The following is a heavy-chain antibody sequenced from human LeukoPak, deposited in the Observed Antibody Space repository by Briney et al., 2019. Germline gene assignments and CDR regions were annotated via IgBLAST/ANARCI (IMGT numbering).Heavy chain of an antibody. Sequence: SETLSLTCTVSGGSISSYYWSWIRQPPGKGLEWIGYIYYSGSTNYNPSLKSRVTISVDTSKNQFSLKLSSVTAADTAVYYCARDGYVGAFDIWGQGTMVTVSS. V-gene: IGHV4-59*01. CDR1: GGSISSYY. D-gene: IGHD5-18*01. J-gene: IGHJ3*02. CDR3: ARDGYVGAFDI. CDR2: IYYSGST.